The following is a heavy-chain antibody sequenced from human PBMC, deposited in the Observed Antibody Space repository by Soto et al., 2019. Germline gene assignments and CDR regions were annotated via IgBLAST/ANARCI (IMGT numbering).Heavy chain of an antibody. CDR3: ARALIGYSYAIESYYYYYGMDV. J-gene: IGHJ6*02. CDR1: GGSISSSNW. Sequence: SETLSLTRAVSGGSISSSNWWSWVRQPPGKGLEWIGEIYHSGSTNYNPSLKSRVTISVDKSKNQFSLKLSSVTAADTAVYYCARALIGYSYAIESYYYYYGMDVWGQGTTVTVSS. V-gene: IGHV4-4*02. CDR2: IYHSGST. D-gene: IGHD5-18*01.